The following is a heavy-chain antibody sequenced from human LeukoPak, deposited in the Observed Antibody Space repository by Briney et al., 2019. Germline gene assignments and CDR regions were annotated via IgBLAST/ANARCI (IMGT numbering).Heavy chain of an antibody. Sequence: GGSLRLSCAASGFTFRSYAMNWVRQAPGKGLEWVSAISSSGSNTYYADSVKGRFTISRDNSKNTLYLQMRSLRAEDTAVYYCAKYTSSSVYYGMDVWGQGATVTVSS. CDR2: ISSSGSNT. D-gene: IGHD6-6*01. J-gene: IGHJ6*02. CDR1: GFTFRSYA. CDR3: AKYTSSSVYYGMDV. V-gene: IGHV3-23*01.